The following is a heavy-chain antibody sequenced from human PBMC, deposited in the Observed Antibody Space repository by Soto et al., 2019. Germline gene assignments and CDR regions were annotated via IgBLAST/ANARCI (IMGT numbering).Heavy chain of an antibody. CDR2: ISSSGSTM. Sequence: GGSLRLFCAASGFTFSTYEMNWVRQAPGKGLEWVSYISSSGSTMYYADSVKGRFTISRDNAKNSLYLQMNSLRAEDTAVYYCARSELSGYYYFYYGMDVWGRGTTVTVSS. CDR3: ARSELSGYYYFYYGMDV. CDR1: GFTFSTYE. V-gene: IGHV3-48*03. D-gene: IGHD3-3*01. J-gene: IGHJ6*02.